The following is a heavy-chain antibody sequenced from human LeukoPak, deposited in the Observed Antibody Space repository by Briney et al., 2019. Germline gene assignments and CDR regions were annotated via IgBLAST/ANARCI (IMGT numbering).Heavy chain of an antibody. J-gene: IGHJ4*02. CDR2: MYPNSGNT. Sequence: GASVKVSCKASGYTFTSYDINWVRQATGQGLEWMGWMYPNSGNTGYAQKFQGRVTMTRNTSISTAYMELSSLRSEDTAVYYCARALTQYYDSSAAAGYWGQGTLVTVSS. CDR3: ARALTQYYDSSAAAGY. V-gene: IGHV1-8*01. CDR1: GYTFTSYD. D-gene: IGHD3-22*01.